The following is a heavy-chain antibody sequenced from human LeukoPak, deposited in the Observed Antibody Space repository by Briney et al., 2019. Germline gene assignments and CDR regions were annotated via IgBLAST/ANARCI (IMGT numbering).Heavy chain of an antibody. D-gene: IGHD3-10*01. J-gene: IGHJ4*02. V-gene: IGHV4-34*01. CDR2: INHRGST. CDR3: VGYYYGSGSYHNYPNFDY. CDR1: GGSFSGHY. Sequence: SETLSLTCAVYGGSFSGHYGSWIRQPPGKGLEWIGEINHRGSTNYHPSLKSRVTTSGDTSKNQFTLKLSSVTAADTAVYYCVGYYYGSGSYHNYPNFDYWGQGTLVTVSP.